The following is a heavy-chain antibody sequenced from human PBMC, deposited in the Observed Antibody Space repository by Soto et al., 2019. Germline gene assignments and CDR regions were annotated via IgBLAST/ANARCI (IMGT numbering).Heavy chain of an antibody. V-gene: IGHV3-23*01. D-gene: IGHD2-2*01. CDR3: AKSFCSSSSCFFLWVDP. CDR1: GFDFSNYA. CDR2: ISGTGVPT. J-gene: IGHJ5*02. Sequence: GGSLRLSCADSGFDFSNYAMSWVRQAPGKGLECISLISGTGVPTLYAESVKGRFSVSRDNSKDTLFLEMNNLRVDDTAMYYCAKSFCSSSSCFFLWVDPWGPGTLVTVSS.